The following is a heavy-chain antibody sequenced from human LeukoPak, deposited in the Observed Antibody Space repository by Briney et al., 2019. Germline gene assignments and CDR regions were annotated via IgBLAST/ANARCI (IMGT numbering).Heavy chain of an antibody. J-gene: IGHJ4*02. V-gene: IGHV1-18*01. CDR3: ARDVRRSGYCSGGSCYSRLDY. D-gene: IGHD2-15*01. CDR1: GYTFTSYG. Sequence: ASVKVSCKASGYTFTSYGISWVRQAPGQGLEWMGWISAYNGNTNYAQKLQGRVTMTTDTSTSTAYMELRSLRSDDTAVYYCARDVRRSGYCSGGSCYSRLDYWGQGTLVTVSS. CDR2: ISAYNGNT.